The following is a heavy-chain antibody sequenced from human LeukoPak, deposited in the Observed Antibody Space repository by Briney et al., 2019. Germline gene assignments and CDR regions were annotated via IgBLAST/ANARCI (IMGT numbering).Heavy chain of an antibody. CDR1: GFIFSSYA. J-gene: IGHJ4*02. CDR3: ARDGITMVRGVTSHFDY. D-gene: IGHD3-10*01. CDR2: ISSSSSYI. Sequence: GGPLRLSCAASGFIFSSYAMSWVRQAPGKGLEWVSSISSSSSYICYADSVKGRFTISRDNAKNSLYLQMNSLRAEDTAVYYCARDGITMVRGVTSHFDYWGQGTLVTVSS. V-gene: IGHV3-21*01.